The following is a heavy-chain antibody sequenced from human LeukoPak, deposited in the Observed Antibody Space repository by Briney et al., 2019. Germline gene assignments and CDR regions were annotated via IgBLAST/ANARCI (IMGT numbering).Heavy chain of an antibody. CDR3: ARDADNWNGGALDI. Sequence: GASVKVSCKASGYTFTSYGISWVRQAPGQGLEWMGWISAYNGNTNYAQKLQGRVTMTTDTSTSTAHMELRSLASDDTAVYYCARDADNWNGGALDIWGQGTMVTVSS. D-gene: IGHD1-20*01. CDR1: GYTFTSYG. V-gene: IGHV1-18*01. CDR2: ISAYNGNT. J-gene: IGHJ3*02.